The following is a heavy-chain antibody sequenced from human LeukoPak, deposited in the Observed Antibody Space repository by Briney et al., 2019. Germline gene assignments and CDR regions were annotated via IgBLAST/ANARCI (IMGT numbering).Heavy chain of an antibody. CDR3: ARAPGWYYDSSGYYYYWYFDL. Sequence: GGSLRLSCAATGFTFSSYWMHWVRQAPGTGLVLVSRINSDGSSTSYADSVKGRFTISRDNAKNTLYLQMNSLRAEDTAVYYCARAPGWYYDSSGYYYYWYFDLWGRGTLVTVSS. CDR2: INSDGSST. CDR1: GFTFSSYW. J-gene: IGHJ2*01. D-gene: IGHD3-22*01. V-gene: IGHV3-74*01.